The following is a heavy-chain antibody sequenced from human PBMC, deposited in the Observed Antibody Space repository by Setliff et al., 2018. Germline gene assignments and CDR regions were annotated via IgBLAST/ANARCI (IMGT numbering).Heavy chain of an antibody. CDR3: ATKAVAGT. D-gene: IGHD6-19*01. J-gene: IGHJ4*02. CDR1: GFTFSNYA. CDR2: ISSGSNSI. Sequence: PGGSLRLSCATSGFTFSNYAMGWVRQAPGKGLEWISYISSGSNSIYYADSVKGRFTVSRDNAKKSVDLQMNSLRAEDTAVYYCATKAVAGTGGQGTLVTVSS. V-gene: IGHV3-48*04.